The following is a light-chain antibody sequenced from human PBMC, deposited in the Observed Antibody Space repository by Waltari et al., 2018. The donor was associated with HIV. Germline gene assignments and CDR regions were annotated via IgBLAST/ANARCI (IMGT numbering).Light chain of an antibody. J-gene: IGKJ5*01. V-gene: IGKV3-15*01. Sequence: EIVMTQSPATLSVSPGERATLSCRASQSIGSDLAWYQQKPGQAPRLLIYGASTRATGIPARFSGSGSGTEFTLTISSLQSEDFAVYSCQQNSYWLPITFGQGTRLEI. CDR2: GAS. CDR1: QSIGSD. CDR3: QQNSYWLPIT.